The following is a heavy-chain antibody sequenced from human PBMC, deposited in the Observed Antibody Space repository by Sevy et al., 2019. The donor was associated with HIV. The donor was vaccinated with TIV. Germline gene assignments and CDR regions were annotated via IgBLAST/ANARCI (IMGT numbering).Heavy chain of an antibody. D-gene: IGHD1-26*01. CDR3: AREGELGGITTYAFDI. CDR2: ISYDGSNK. J-gene: IGHJ3*02. V-gene: IGHV3-30-3*01. Sequence: GGSLRLSCAASGFTFSSYAMHWVRQAPGKGLEWVAVISYDGSNKYYADSVKGRFTISRENSKNTLYLQRNSLRAEDTAVYYCAREGELGGITTYAFDIWGQGTMVTVSS. CDR1: GFTFSSYA.